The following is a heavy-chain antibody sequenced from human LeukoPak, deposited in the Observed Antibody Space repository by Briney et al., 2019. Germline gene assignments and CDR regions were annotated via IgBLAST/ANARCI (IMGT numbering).Heavy chain of an antibody. CDR3: ARDPGDFWSGYFLYYYYMDV. J-gene: IGHJ6*03. Sequence: ASVTVSCKASGGTFSSYASSWVRQAPGQGLEWMGIINPSGGSTSYAQKFQGRVTMTRDMSTSTVYMELSSLRSEDTAVYYCARDPGDFWSGYFLYYYYMDVWGKGTTVTVSS. D-gene: IGHD3-3*01. CDR2: INPSGGST. V-gene: IGHV1-46*01. CDR1: GGTFSSYA.